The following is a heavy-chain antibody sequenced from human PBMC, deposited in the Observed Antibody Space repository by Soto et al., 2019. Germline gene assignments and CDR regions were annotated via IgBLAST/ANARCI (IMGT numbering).Heavy chain of an antibody. CDR3: ARPAGRYENAFDI. Sequence: EAQLVQSGAEVKKPGESLKISCKASVYKFTSYWIGWVRQMPGKGLEWMGIVYPGDSDTRYSPSFQGQVTMSADKSISTAFLQWSSLKASGTAMYYCARPAGRYENAFDIWGQGTMVTVSS. V-gene: IGHV5-51*01. D-gene: IGHD1-1*01. CDR2: VYPGDSDT. CDR1: VYKFTSYW. J-gene: IGHJ3*02.